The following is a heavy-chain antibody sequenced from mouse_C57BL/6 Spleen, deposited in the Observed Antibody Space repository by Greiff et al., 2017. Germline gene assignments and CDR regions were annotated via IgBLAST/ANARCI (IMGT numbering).Heavy chain of an antibody. CDR1: GYTFTDYY. D-gene: IGHD1-1*01. J-gene: IGHJ2*01. V-gene: IGHV1-26*01. Sequence: EVQLQQSGPELVKPGASVKISCKASGYTFTDYYMNWVKQSHGKSLEWIGDINPNNGGTSYNQKFKGKATLTVDKSSSTAYMELRSLTSEDSAVYYCARGYYYGSSSFDYWGQGTTRTVSS. CDR3: ARGYYYGSSSFDY. CDR2: INPNNGGT.